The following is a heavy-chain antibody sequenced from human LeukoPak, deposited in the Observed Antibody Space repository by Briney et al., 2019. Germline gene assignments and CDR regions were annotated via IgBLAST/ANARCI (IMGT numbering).Heavy chain of an antibody. J-gene: IGHJ4*02. D-gene: IGHD3-22*01. CDR1: GGSISSSSYY. CDR3: ARERYYCDSSGLDY. Sequence: SETLSLTCTVSGGSISSSSYYWGWIRQPPGKGLEWIGSIYYSGSTYYNPSLKSRVTISVDTSKNQFSLKLSSVTAADTAVYYCARERYYCDSSGLDYWGQGTLVTVSS. CDR2: IYYSGST. V-gene: IGHV4-39*07.